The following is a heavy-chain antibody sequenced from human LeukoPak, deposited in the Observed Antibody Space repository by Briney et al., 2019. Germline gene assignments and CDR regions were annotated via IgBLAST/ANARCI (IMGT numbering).Heavy chain of an antibody. CDR3: ARQPISGSYWGYFDY. CDR2: INHSGST. J-gene: IGHJ4*02. D-gene: IGHD1-26*01. CDR1: GGSFSGYY. V-gene: IGHV4-34*01. Sequence: SETLSLTCAVYGGSFSGYYWSWIRQPPGKGLEWIGEINHSGSTNYNPSLKSRVTISVDTSKNQFSLKLSSVTAADTAVYYCARQPISGSYWGYFDYWGQGTLVTVSS.